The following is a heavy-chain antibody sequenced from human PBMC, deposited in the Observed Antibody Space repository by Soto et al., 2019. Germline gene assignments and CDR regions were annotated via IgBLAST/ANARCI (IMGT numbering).Heavy chain of an antibody. CDR3: ARSIAVPSSHIDH. Sequence: SETLSLTCRVSGGSMSGYYWSWIRQAPGKGLEWIGYVYYTGSTTYNPSLQSRVTISVDTPNKQFSLSLRLATAADTAVYFCARSIAVPSSHIDHWGQGIRVTVSS. CDR1: GGSMSGYY. J-gene: IGHJ4*02. CDR2: VYYTGST. D-gene: IGHD6-6*01. V-gene: IGHV4-59*01.